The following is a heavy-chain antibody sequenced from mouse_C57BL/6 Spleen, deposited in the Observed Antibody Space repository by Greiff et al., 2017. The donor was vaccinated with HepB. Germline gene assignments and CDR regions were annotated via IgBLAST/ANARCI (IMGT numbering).Heavy chain of an antibody. CDR1: GYTFISYW. CDR2: IHPNSGST. J-gene: IGHJ3*01. Sequence: VQLQQPGAELVKPGASVKLSCKASGYTFISYWMHWVKQRPGQGLEWIGMIHPNSGSTNYNEKSKSKATLTVDKSSSTAYMQLSSLTSEDSAVYYCARDSNYGAWFAYWGQGTLVTVSA. V-gene: IGHV1-64*01. D-gene: IGHD2-5*01. CDR3: ARDSNYGAWFAY.